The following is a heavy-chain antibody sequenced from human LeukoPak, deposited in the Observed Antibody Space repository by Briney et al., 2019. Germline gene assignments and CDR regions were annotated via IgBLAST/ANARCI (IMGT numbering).Heavy chain of an antibody. J-gene: IGHJ5*02. Sequence: SETLSLTCTVSGGSISSYYWSWIRQPPGKGLEWLGYIYYSGSTNYNPSLKSRVTISVDTSKNQFSLKLSSVTAADTAVYYCARVSSSWYGWFDPWGQGTLVTVSS. CDR2: IYYSGST. CDR3: ARVSSSWYGWFDP. V-gene: IGHV4-59*01. CDR1: GGSISSYY. D-gene: IGHD6-13*01.